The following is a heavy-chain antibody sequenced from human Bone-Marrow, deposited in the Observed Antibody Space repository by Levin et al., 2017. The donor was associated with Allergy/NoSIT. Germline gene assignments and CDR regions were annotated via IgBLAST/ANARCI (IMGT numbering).Heavy chain of an antibody. CDR3: ARATSGSFRGPRFDP. Sequence: SETLSLTCTVSGGSITTGGYYWSWIRQHPGKGLEWIGYMYKSGNTYYNPSLHSRLTISLDTSENQFSLKLTSVTAADTAVYYCARATSGSFRGPRFDPWGQGTLVTVSS. CDR2: MYKSGNT. V-gene: IGHV4-31*03. J-gene: IGHJ5*02. CDR1: GGSITTGGYY. D-gene: IGHD3-10*01.